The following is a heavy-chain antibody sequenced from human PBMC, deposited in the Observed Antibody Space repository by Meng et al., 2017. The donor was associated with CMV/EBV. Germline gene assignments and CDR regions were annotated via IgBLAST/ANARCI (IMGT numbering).Heavy chain of an antibody. V-gene: IGHV4-34*01. D-gene: IGHD3-3*01. CDR3: ARGVPDFWSGYYLYFDY. Sequence: YGCAVRGYYWSGIRQPPGKGLEWIGEINHSGSTNYNPSLKSRVTISVDTSKNQFSLKLSSVTAADTAVYYCARGVPDFWSGYYLYFDYWGQGTLVTVSS. CDR2: INHSGST. CDR1: GCAVRGYY. J-gene: IGHJ4*02.